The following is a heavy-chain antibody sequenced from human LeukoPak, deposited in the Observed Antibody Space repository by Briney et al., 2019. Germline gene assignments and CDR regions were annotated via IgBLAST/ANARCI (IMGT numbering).Heavy chain of an antibody. CDR3: TTAPSYADY. CDR1: GFTVSNAW. V-gene: IGHV3-15*01. Sequence: GGSLRLSCVASGFTVSNAWMSWVRQAPGKGLEWIGRIKSKTDGGTTDYAAPVKGRFTISRDASKNTLYLQMNSLKTDDTAVYYCTTAPSYADYWGQETLVTVSS. CDR2: IKSKTDGGTT. D-gene: IGHD3-10*01. J-gene: IGHJ4*02.